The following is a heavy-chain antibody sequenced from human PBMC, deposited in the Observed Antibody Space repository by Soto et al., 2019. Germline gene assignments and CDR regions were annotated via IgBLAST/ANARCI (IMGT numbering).Heavy chain of an antibody. D-gene: IGHD2-2*01. CDR1: GGSISSTNW. CDR2: ILHSGPT. Sequence: KTSETLSLTCAVYGGSISSTNWWHWVRQPPGKGLEWIGEILHSGPTNYNPSLKTRVAISVDKSKNQFSLKLNSVTAADTAVYYCARVRQGCSSTSCYLDPWGQGTLVTVSS. V-gene: IGHV4-4*02. CDR3: ARVRQGCSSTSCYLDP. J-gene: IGHJ5*02.